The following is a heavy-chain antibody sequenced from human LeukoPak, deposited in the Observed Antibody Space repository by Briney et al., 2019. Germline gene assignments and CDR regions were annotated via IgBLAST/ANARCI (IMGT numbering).Heavy chain of an antibody. CDR2: INSDARST. CDR3: ARGADTGYSSDS. CDR1: GFTFSNYW. J-gene: IGHJ5*02. Sequence: LPGGSLRLSCAASGFTFSNYWMHWVRQAPGKGLVWVSRINSDARSTSYADSVKGRFTISRDNAKNTLYLQMNSLRAEDTAVYYCARGADTGYSSDSWGQGTLVTVS. V-gene: IGHV3-74*01. D-gene: IGHD6-19*01.